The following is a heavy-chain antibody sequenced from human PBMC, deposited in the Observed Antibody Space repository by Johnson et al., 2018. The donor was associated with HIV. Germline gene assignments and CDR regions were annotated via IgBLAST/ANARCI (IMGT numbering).Heavy chain of an antibody. Sequence: VQLVESGGGLVQPGGSLKLSCAASGFTFSGSALHWVRQASGNGLEWVGRIRSKATTYATAYAASVQGRFTISRDDSKNTAYLQMNSLKTEDTAVYYGTQTGFRGEDAFDIWGQGTIVTVSS. D-gene: IGHD3-10*01. V-gene: IGHV3-73*02. CDR2: IRSKATTYAT. CDR3: TQTGFRGEDAFDI. J-gene: IGHJ3*02. CDR1: GFTFSGSA.